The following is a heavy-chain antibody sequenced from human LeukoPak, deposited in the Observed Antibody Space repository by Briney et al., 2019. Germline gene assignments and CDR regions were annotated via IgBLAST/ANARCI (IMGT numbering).Heavy chain of an antibody. V-gene: IGHV3-30*18. D-gene: IGHD6-13*01. J-gene: IGHJ4*02. CDR3: AKISGSWYEGVGGYYFDY. Sequence: PGGSLRLSCAASGFTFSSYGMHWVRQAPGKGLEGVAVISYDGSNKYYADSVKGRFTISRDNSKNTLYLQMNSLRAEDTAVYYCAKISGSWYEGVGGYYFDYWGQGTLVTVSS. CDR2: ISYDGSNK. CDR1: GFTFSSYG.